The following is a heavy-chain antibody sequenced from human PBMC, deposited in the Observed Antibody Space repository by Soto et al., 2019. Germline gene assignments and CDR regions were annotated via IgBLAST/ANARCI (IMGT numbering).Heavy chain of an antibody. CDR2: INAGNGNT. J-gene: IGHJ4*02. CDR1: GYTFTSYA. D-gene: IGHD6-13*01. V-gene: IGHV1-3*01. Sequence: ASVNVPCKASGYTFTSYAMPWVRQAPGQRLEWMGWINAGNGNTKYSQKFQGRVTITRDTCASTAYMELSSLRSEDTAVYYCARVMGGAAAVYFDYWGQGTMGTISS. CDR3: ARVMGGAAAVYFDY.